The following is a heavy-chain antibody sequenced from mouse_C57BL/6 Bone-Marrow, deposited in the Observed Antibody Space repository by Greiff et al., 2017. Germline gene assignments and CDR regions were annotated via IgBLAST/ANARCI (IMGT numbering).Heavy chain of an antibody. CDR3: ATNSGPFAY. D-gene: IGHD3-2*02. Sequence: EVKLVESGGDLVKPGGSLKLSCAASGFTFSSYGMSWVRQTPDKRLEWVATISSGGSYTYYPDSVKGRFTISRDNAKNTLYLQMSSLKSEDTAMYYCATNSGPFAYWGQGTLVTVSA. J-gene: IGHJ3*01. CDR2: ISSGGSYT. CDR1: GFTFSSYG. V-gene: IGHV5-6*01.